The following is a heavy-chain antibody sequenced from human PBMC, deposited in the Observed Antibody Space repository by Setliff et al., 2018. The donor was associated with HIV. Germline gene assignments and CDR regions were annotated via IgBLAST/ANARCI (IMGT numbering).Heavy chain of an antibody. CDR2: INHSGST. J-gene: IGHJ4*02. Sequence: KPSETLSLTCAVYGGSFSGYYWSWIRQPPGKGLEWIGEINHSGSTNYNPSLKSRVTISVDTSKNQFSLKLSSVTAADTAVYYCARHMPRITMIVVPIPYFDYWGQGTQVTVSS. V-gene: IGHV4-34*01. CDR1: GGSFSGYY. CDR3: ARHMPRITMIVVPIPYFDY. D-gene: IGHD3-22*01.